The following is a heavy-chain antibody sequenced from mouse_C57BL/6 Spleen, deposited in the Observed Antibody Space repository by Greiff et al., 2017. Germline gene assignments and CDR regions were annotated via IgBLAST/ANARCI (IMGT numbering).Heavy chain of an antibody. CDR3: ARSRPTDY. J-gene: IGHJ2*01. CDR2: IDPSDSYT. Sequence: QVQLQQPGAELVKPGASVKLSCKASGYTFTSYWMQWVKQRPGQGLEWIGEIDPSDSYTNYTQKFKGKATLTVDTSSSTAYMQLSSLTSEDSAVYYCARSRPTDYWGQGTTLTVSS. CDR1: GYTFTSYW. V-gene: IGHV1-50*01.